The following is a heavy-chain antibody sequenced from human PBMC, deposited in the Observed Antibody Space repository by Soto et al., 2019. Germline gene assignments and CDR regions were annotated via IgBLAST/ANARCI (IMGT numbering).Heavy chain of an antibody. CDR1: GFTFSSYG. J-gene: IGHJ4*02. D-gene: IGHD5-18*01. CDR2: ISYDGSNE. Sequence: GGSMRLSCAVSGFTFSSYGMHWVRQAPGKGLEWVAHISYDGSNEHYVDSVKGRFTISRDNAKNSLYLQMNSLRAEDTAVYYCARDYSSYGPFDYWGQGTLVTVSS. CDR3: ARDYSSYGPFDY. V-gene: IGHV3-30*03.